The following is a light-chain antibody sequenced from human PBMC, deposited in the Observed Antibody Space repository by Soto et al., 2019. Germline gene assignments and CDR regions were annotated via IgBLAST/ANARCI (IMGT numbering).Light chain of an antibody. J-gene: IGKJ1*01. CDR3: HQYGDSPLT. CDR2: GAS. V-gene: IGKV3-20*01. CDR1: QTVGTDY. Sequence: ENVLTQSPGILSLSPGERATLSCRAGQTVGTDYVAWYQQKPGQAPRLLIYGASNRATGIPDRFSGTGSGTDFTLATSSLEPDPFAVYHCHQYGDSPLTFDQVTKVDIK.